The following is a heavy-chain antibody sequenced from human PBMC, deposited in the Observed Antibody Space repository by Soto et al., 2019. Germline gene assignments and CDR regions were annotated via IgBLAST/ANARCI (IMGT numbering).Heavy chain of an antibody. CDR3: ARVTGDYYYYYMDV. CDR2: ISYSGSS. D-gene: IGHD4-4*01. J-gene: IGHJ6*03. V-gene: IGHV4-59*08. CDR1: GGSISSYY. Sequence: SETLSLTCTVSGGSISSYYWSWIRQPPGKGLEWIGYISYSGSSNYKSSLKSRVTISIDTSKNQFSLKLSSVTAADTAVYYCARVTGDYYYYYMDVWGKGTTVTVSS.